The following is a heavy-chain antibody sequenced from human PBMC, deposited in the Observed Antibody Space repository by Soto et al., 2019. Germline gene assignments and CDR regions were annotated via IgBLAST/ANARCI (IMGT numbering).Heavy chain of an antibody. CDR3: AGAWNGDKYFDY. CDR1: EFNVTNGH. J-gene: IGHJ4*02. V-gene: IGHV3-53*01. D-gene: IGHD4-17*01. Sequence: ELQLVESGGGLIQPGGSLRLACAASEFNVTNGHMNWVRQAPGKGLEWVSVIFGDGNTKYGDSVKGRCTISRDTSKNTVYLQMNGLRAEDRAVYYCAGAWNGDKYFDYWDQGTLVTVSS. CDR2: IFGDGNT.